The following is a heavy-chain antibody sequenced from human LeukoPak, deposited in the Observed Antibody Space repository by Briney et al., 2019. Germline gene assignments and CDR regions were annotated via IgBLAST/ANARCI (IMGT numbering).Heavy chain of an antibody. Sequence: SETLSLTCSVSGDSIINRSYFWGWIRQPPGRALEWIATIYFSGSTYYNPSLKSRVTISVDTSKNQFSLKLSSVTAADTAVYYCARKGWFGPITRPFDYWGQGTLVTVSS. CDR3: ARKGWFGPITRPFDY. V-gene: IGHV4-39*07. J-gene: IGHJ4*02. D-gene: IGHD3-10*01. CDR2: IYFSGST. CDR1: GDSIINRSYF.